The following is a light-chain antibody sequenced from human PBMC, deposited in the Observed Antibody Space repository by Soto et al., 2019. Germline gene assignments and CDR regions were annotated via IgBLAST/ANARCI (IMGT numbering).Light chain of an antibody. Sequence: EIVMTQSPATLSVSPGERATLSCRASQSVSSNLAWYQQKPGQAPRLLIYGASTRATGIPARFSGSGSGTEFTLTISSLQSEDVATYYCQKYNSAPFTFGPGTKVVIK. V-gene: IGKV3-15*01. J-gene: IGKJ3*01. CDR3: QKYNSAPFT. CDR1: QSVSSN. CDR2: GAS.